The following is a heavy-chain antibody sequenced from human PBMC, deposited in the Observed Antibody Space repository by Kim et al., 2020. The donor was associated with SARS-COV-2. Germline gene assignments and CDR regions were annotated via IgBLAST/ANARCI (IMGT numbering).Heavy chain of an antibody. V-gene: IGHV3-23*01. J-gene: IGHJ4*02. Sequence: TYYAASVKGRVSVSSDKSKNTLYLHMNSRRVEDTAVYYCAKGVINSGFDYWGQGTQVTVSS. D-gene: IGHD1-26*01. CDR3: AKGVINSGFDY. CDR2: T.